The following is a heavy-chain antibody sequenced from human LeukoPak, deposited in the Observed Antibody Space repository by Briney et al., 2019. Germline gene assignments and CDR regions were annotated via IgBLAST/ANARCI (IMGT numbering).Heavy chain of an antibody. D-gene: IGHD3-22*01. CDR3: ARDLDYYDSSGSHRRRNYFDY. V-gene: IGHV3-53*01. CDR1: GFTFSSYS. CDR2: IHSDGSA. J-gene: IGHJ4*02. Sequence: PGGSLRLSCAASGFTFSSYSMNWVRQAPGKGLELVSIIHSDGSAYYADSVKGRFTISRDTSKNTLYLQMNSLRGEDTAMYYCARDLDYYDSSGSHRRRNYFDYWGQGTLVTVSS.